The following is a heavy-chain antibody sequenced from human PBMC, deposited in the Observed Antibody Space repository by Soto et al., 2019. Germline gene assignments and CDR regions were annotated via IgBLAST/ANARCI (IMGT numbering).Heavy chain of an antibody. CDR3: ARRGATNYYHGAFDI. CDR2: IYYSGST. D-gene: IGHD3-22*01. J-gene: IGHJ3*02. CDR1: GGSISSGDYY. Sequence: PSETLSLTCTVSGGSISSGDYYWSWIRQPPGKGLEWIGYIYYSGSTYYNPSLKSRVTISVDTSKNHFSQTPSSVTATDTAVYYCARRGATNYYHGAFDIWGQGTMVTVSS. V-gene: IGHV4-30-4*01.